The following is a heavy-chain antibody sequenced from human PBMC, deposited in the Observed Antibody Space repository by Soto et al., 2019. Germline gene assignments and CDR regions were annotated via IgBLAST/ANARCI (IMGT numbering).Heavy chain of an antibody. CDR3: AKLVGATTRDAFDI. Sequence: QVQLVESGGGVVQPGRSLRLSCAASGFTFSSYGMHWVRQAPGKGLEWVAVISYDGSNKYYADSVKGRFTISRDNSKNTLYLQMNSLRAEDTAVYYCAKLVGATTRDAFDIWGQGTMVTVSS. CDR1: GFTFSSYG. V-gene: IGHV3-30*18. J-gene: IGHJ3*02. CDR2: ISYDGSNK. D-gene: IGHD1-26*01.